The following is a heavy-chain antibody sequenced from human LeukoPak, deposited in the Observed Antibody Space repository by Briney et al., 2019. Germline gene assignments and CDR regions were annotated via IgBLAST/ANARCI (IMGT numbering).Heavy chain of an antibody. J-gene: IGHJ4*02. CDR2: ISYDGSNK. Sequence: GGSLRLSCAASGFTFSSYAMHWVRQAPGKGLEWVAVISYDGSNKYYADSVKGRFTISRDNSKNTLYLQMNSLRAEDTAVYYCARGADYYDSSGYRRFDYWGQGTLVTVSS. CDR1: GFTFSSYA. CDR3: ARGADYYDSSGYRRFDY. V-gene: IGHV3-30-3*01. D-gene: IGHD3-22*01.